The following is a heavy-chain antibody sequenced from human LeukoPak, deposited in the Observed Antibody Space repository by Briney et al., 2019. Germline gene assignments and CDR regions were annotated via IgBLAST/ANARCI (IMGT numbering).Heavy chain of an antibody. CDR1: GGSFSGYN. V-gene: IGHV4-34*01. Sequence: PSETLSLTCAVYGGSFSGYNWNWIRQPPGKGLELVGEINHNGATNYNPSLKSRVTISVDTSKNQFSLKLSSVTAADTAVYYCARDSPRVIKWDLGYYYYMDVWGKGTTVTISS. CDR2: INHNGAT. CDR3: ARDSPRVIKWDLGYYYYMDV. D-gene: IGHD1-26*01. J-gene: IGHJ6*03.